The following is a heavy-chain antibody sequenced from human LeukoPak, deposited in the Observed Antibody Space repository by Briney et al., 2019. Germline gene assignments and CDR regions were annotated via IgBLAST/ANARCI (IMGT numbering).Heavy chain of an antibody. CDR1: GYSFTSYW. J-gene: IGHJ3*02. Sequence: GESLKISCKGSGYSFTSYWTGWVRQMPGKGLEWMGIIYPGDSDTRYSPSFQGQVTISADKSISTAYLQWSSLKASDTAMYYCARGDGWEPILWSNAFDIWGQGTMVTVSS. CDR3: ARGDGWEPILWSNAFDI. CDR2: IYPGDSDT. D-gene: IGHD2-21*01. V-gene: IGHV5-51*01.